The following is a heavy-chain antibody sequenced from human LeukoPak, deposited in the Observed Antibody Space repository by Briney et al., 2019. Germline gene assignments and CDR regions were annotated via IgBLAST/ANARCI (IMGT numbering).Heavy chain of an antibody. CDR2: ISGSGGST. V-gene: IGHV3-23*01. Sequence: GGSLRLSCAASGFTFSSYAMSWVRQAPGKGLEWVSAISGSGGSTYYADSVKGRFTISRDNSKNTLYLQMNSLRAEDMAVYYCARDSPPYCSGGSCYLGYWGQGTLVTVSS. CDR3: ARDSPPYCSGGSCYLGY. CDR1: GFTFSSYA. D-gene: IGHD2-15*01. J-gene: IGHJ4*02.